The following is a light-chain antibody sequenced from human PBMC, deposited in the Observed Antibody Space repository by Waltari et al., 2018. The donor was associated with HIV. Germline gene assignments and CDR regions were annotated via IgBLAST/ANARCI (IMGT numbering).Light chain of an antibody. CDR1: EVGNNI. CDR2: DYD. Sequence: SDVLTQPPSVSVAPGQTAMITCGGQEVGNNIVHWYQQRPGQAPLLVIYDYDQRPSGIPERISGSISGNTATLTISGVEAGDEADFYCQVWDDSTDQYVFGTGTTVTV. CDR3: QVWDDSTDQYV. V-gene: IGLV3-21*02. J-gene: IGLJ1*01.